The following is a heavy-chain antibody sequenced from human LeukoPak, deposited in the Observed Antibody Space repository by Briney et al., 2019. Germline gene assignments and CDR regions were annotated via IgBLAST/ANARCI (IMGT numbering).Heavy chain of an antibody. D-gene: IGHD1-1*01. Sequence: PSETLSLTCSVSDDSVSDYYWNWIRQPPGRGPEWIGYVLDSGRTSYNPSLKSRVTISLDTSMSHLSLNLRSVTSADTAVYYCATGRDPYKTGHWGPGVLVTVFS. CDR2: VLDSGRT. CDR3: ATGRDPYKTGH. V-gene: IGHV4-59*02. J-gene: IGHJ4*02. CDR1: DDSVSDYY.